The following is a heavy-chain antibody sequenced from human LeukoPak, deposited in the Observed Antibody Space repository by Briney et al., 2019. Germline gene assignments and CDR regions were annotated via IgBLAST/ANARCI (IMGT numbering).Heavy chain of an antibody. J-gene: IGHJ4*02. D-gene: IGHD3-10*01. CDR2: ISYDGSNK. Sequence: GGSLRLSCAASGFTFSSYGMHWVRQAPGKGLEWVAVISYDGSNKYYADSVKGRFTISRDNSKNTLYLQMNSLRAEDTALYYCAKAPGAYYYGSGSYYNPSYFDFWGQGTLVTVSS. CDR1: GFTFSSYG. V-gene: IGHV3-30*18. CDR3: AKAPGAYYYGSGSYYNPSYFDF.